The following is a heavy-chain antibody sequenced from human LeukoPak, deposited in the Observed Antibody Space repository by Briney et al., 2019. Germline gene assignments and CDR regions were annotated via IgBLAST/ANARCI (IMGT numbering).Heavy chain of an antibody. V-gene: IGHV4-61*01. CDR3: ARDSRGYYDSSGYFDH. D-gene: IGHD3-22*01. Sequence: PSETLSLTCTVSGDSVSSDSYYWSWIRQPPGKGLEWIGYIYYNGTTKQNPSLKSRVTLSVDTSKNQLYLKLNSVTAADTAVYYCARDSRGYYDSSGYFDHWGQGTLVTVSS. CDR1: GDSVSSDSYY. J-gene: IGHJ4*02. CDR2: IYYNGTT.